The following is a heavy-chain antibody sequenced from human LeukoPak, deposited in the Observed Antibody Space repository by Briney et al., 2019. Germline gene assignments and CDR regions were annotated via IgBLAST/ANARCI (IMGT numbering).Heavy chain of an antibody. CDR1: GYTFTSYG. CDR2: ISAYNGNT. D-gene: IGHD2-2*01. J-gene: IGHJ6*02. V-gene: IGHV1-18*01. CDR3: ASSVVPAPYYYGMDV. Sequence: ASVKVSCKASGYTFTSYGISWVRQAPGQGLEWMGWISAYNGNTNYAQKLQGRVTMTTDTFTSTAYMELRSLRSDDTAVYYCASSVVPAPYYYGMDVWGQGTTVTVSS.